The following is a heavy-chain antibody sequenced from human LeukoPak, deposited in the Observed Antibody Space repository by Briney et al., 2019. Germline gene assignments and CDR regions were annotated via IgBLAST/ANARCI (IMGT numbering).Heavy chain of an antibody. Sequence: SETLSLTCTVSGGSISSSSYYWGWIRQPPGKGLEWIGSIYYSGSTYYSPSLKSRVTISVDTSKDQFSLKLNSVTAADTAFYYCARHVGTYYYYYLDVWGKGTTVTISS. CDR2: IYYSGST. V-gene: IGHV4-39*01. CDR1: GGSISSSSYY. D-gene: IGHD6-13*01. CDR3: ARHVGTYYYYYLDV. J-gene: IGHJ6*03.